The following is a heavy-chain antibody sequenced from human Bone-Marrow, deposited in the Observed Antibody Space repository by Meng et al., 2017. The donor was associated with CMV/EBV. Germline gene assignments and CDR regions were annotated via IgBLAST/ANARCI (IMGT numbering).Heavy chain of an antibody. CDR3: ARDRGSTNGDEFDY. Sequence: ASVKVSCKASGYTFTSYGISWVRQAPGQGLEWMGWISAYNGNTNYAQKLQGRVTMTTDASTSTAYMELKSLRSDDTAVYYCARDRGSTNGDEFDYWGQGTLVTVSS. CDR1: GYTFTSYG. J-gene: IGHJ4*02. CDR2: ISAYNGNT. V-gene: IGHV1-18*01. D-gene: IGHD2-8*01.